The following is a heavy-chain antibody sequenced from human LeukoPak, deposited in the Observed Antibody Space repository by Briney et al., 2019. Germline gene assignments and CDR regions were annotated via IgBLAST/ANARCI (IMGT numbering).Heavy chain of an antibody. CDR3: ARGFRSLSSSGYFDY. Sequence: SETLSLTCGVSGGAITNYYWNWIRQAPGKGLEWLGYIYYTGSTTYNPSVKSRITISLDTSKKQISLKLRSVTAADTAVYYCARGFRSLSSSGYFDYWGQGTLVTVSS. J-gene: IGHJ4*02. D-gene: IGHD6-6*01. CDR2: IYYTGST. V-gene: IGHV4-59*01. CDR1: GGAITNYY.